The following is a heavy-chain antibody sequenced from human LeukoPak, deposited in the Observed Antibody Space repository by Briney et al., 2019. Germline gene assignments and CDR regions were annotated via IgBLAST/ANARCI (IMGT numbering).Heavy chain of an antibody. CDR2: IIPIFGTA. CDR1: GGTFSSYA. CDR3: ASSIAALTFDY. V-gene: IGHV1-69*05. D-gene: IGHD6-6*01. J-gene: IGHJ4*02. Sequence: VASVKVSCKASGGTFSSYAISWVRQAPGQGLEWMGGIIPIFGTANCAQKFQGRVSITTDESTSTAYMELSSLRSEDTAVYYCASSIAALTFDYWGQGTLVTVSS.